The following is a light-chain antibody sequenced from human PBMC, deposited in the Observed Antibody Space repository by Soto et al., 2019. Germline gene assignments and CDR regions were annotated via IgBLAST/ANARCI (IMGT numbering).Light chain of an antibody. CDR2: TAS. V-gene: IGKV1-6*01. Sequence: AIPMTQSPSSLSASVGDRVTITCRASQDIRDHLAWYQQKPGKAPELLIYTASSLQSGVPSRFSGSGSGTDFTLTISSLQPEDFATYYCLQDYDYPFTFGPGTKVDIK. J-gene: IGKJ3*01. CDR1: QDIRDH. CDR3: LQDYDYPFT.